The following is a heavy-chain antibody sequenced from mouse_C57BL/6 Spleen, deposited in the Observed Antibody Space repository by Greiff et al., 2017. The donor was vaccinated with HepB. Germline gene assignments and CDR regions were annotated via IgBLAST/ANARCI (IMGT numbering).Heavy chain of an antibody. CDR2: LYPGDGDT. J-gene: IGHJ4*01. CDR1: GYAFSSYW. D-gene: IGHD1-1*01. Sequence: VQLQESGAELVKPGASVKISCKASGYAFSSYWMNWVKQRPGKGLEWIGQLYPGDGDTNYNGKFKGKATLTADKSSSTAYMQLSSLTSEDSAVYFCARKLLGAMDYWGQGTSVTVSS. CDR3: ARKLLGAMDY. V-gene: IGHV1-80*01.